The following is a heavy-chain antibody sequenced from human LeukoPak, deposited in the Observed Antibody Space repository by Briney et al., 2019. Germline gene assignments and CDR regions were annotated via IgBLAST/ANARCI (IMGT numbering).Heavy chain of an antibody. CDR2: KSVSGHT. V-gene: IGHV4-4*07. CDR3: VRVSRIDYGANPEGDV. Sequence: SETLSLTCTVSGGSISSYYWSWIRQPAGKGLEWIGRKSVSGHTNYRSSLESRVTMSVDTSKNQFSLRLNPVTTADTAVYYCVRVSRIDYGANPEGDVWGKGITVIVSS. D-gene: IGHD4/OR15-4a*01. J-gene: IGHJ6*04. CDR1: GGSISSYY.